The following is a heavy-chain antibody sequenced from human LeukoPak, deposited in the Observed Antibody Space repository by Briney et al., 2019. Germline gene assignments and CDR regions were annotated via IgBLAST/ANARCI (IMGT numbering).Heavy chain of an antibody. CDR2: ISSSSSYI. Sequence: PGGSLRLSCAASGFTFSSYSMNWVRQAPGKGLEWVSSISSSSSYIYYADSVKGRFTISRDNAKNSLYLQMNSLRAEDTAVYYCARDPAGAAGSPFDYWGQGTLVTVSS. CDR3: ARDPAGAAGSPFDY. J-gene: IGHJ4*02. D-gene: IGHD6-13*01. CDR1: GFTFSSYS. V-gene: IGHV3-21*01.